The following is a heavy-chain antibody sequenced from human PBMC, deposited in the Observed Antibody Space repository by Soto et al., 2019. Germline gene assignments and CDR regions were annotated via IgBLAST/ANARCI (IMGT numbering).Heavy chain of an antibody. D-gene: IGHD6-6*01. V-gene: IGHV1-69*06. J-gene: IGHJ6*02. CDR2: IIPILDRT. Sequence: QGQMVQSGAEVKKPGSSVKVSCKASRGTFNSYAISWVRQAPGQGLEWMGGIIPILDRTHFTQKFQDRVTITADKSTSTAYVELSSLRSEDTAIYFCARTHSSSFERVFYYYDIDVWGQGTTVTVSS. CDR1: RGTFNSYA. CDR3: ARTHSSSFERVFYYYDIDV.